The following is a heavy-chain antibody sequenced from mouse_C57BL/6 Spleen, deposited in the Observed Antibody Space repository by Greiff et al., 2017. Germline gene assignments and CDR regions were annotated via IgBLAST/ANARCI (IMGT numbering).Heavy chain of an antibody. Sequence: QVQLQQPGAELVKPGASVKLSCKASGYTFTSYWMHWVKQRPGQGLEWIGMIHPNSGSTNYNEKFKSKATLTVDKSSSTAYMQLSSLTSEDSAVYYCARSFITTVVAIYAMDYWGQGTSVTVSS. J-gene: IGHJ4*01. CDR3: ARSFITTVVAIYAMDY. D-gene: IGHD1-1*01. CDR1: GYTFTSYW. V-gene: IGHV1-64*01. CDR2: IHPNSGST.